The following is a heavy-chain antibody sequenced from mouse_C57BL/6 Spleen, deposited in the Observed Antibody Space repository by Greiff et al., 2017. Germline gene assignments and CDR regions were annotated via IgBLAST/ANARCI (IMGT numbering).Heavy chain of an antibody. Sequence: EVQGVESGGGLVKPGGSLKLSCAASGFTFSDYGMHWVRQAPEKGLEWVAYISSGSSTIYYADTVKGRFTISRDNAKNTLFLQMTSLRSEDTAMYYCARADYYGSSSDAMDYWGQGTSVTVSS. CDR1: GFTFSDYG. V-gene: IGHV5-17*01. D-gene: IGHD1-1*01. CDR3: ARADYYGSSSDAMDY. J-gene: IGHJ4*01. CDR2: ISSGSSTI.